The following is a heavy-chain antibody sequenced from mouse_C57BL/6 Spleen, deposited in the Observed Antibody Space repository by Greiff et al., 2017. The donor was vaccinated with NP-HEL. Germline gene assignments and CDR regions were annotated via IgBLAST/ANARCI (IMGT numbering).Heavy chain of an antibody. CDR2: INPNNGGT. V-gene: IGHV1-18*01. CDR1: GYTFTDYN. J-gene: IGHJ1*03. Sequence: VQLQQSGPELVKPGASVKIPCKASGYTFTDYNMDWVKQSHGKSLEWIGDINPNNGGTIYNQKFKGKATLTVDKSSSTAYMELRSLTSEDTAVYYCAREGGDGYWYFDVWAQGPRSPSPQ. D-gene: IGHD2-3*01. CDR3: AREGGDGYWYFDV.